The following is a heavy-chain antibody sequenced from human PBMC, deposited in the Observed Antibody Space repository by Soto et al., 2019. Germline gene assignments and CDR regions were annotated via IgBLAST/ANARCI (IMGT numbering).Heavy chain of an antibody. CDR1: GFTFSTYA. CDR3: GKDRQPDGLRSLDH. D-gene: IGHD2-8*01. CDR2: LFGNGDGI. Sequence: GGSLRLSCAASGFTFSTYAMSWVRQAPGKGLEWVSGLFGNGDGISYADSVKGRFTISRDNSNNLLYLQMHSLRAEDTAVYYCGKDRQPDGLRSLDHWDQGTLVTVSS. V-gene: IGHV3-23*01. J-gene: IGHJ4*02.